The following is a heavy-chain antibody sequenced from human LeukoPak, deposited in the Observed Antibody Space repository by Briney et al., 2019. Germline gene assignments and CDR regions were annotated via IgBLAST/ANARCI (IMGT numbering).Heavy chain of an antibody. CDR1: GGSISNYY. CDR3: ARHSSSWDAFDI. J-gene: IGHJ3*02. Sequence: KPSETLSLTCTVSGGSISNYYWSWIRQPPGKGLEWIGYIYYSGSTNYNPSLKSRVTISVDTSKNQFSLKLSSVTAADTAVYYCARHSSSWDAFDIWGQGTMVTVSS. D-gene: IGHD6-13*01. CDR2: IYYSGST. V-gene: IGHV4-59*08.